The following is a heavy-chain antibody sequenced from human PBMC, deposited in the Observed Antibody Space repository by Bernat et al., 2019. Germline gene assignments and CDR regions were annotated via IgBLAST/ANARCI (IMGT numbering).Heavy chain of an antibody. V-gene: IGHV4-39*01. J-gene: IGHJ1*01. D-gene: IGHD3-10*01. Sequence: QLQLQESGPGLVKPSETLSLTCTVSGGSISSSSYYWGWIRQPPGKGLEWIGSIYYSGSTYYNPSLKSRVTISVDTSKNQFSLKLRSVTAADTAVYYCARGGLLWFGEDRPDGVPYFQHWGQGTLVTVSS. CDR2: IYYSGST. CDR1: GGSISSSSYY. CDR3: ARGGLLWFGEDRPDGVPYFQH.